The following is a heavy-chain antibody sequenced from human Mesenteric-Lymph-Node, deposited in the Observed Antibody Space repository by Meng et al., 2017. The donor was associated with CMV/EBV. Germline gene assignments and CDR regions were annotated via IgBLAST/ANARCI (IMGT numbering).Heavy chain of an antibody. Sequence: SVKVSCKASGGTFSSYAISWVRQAPGQGLEWMGGIIPIFGTANYAQKFQGRVTITTDESTSTAYMELSSLRSEDTAVYYCARDQGRIDRGGSWGDPYYYYYGMDVWGQGTTVTVSS. CDR2: IIPIFGTA. V-gene: IGHV1-69*05. D-gene: IGHD6-13*01. CDR1: GGTFSSYA. J-gene: IGHJ6*02. CDR3: ARDQGRIDRGGSWGDPYYYYYGMDV.